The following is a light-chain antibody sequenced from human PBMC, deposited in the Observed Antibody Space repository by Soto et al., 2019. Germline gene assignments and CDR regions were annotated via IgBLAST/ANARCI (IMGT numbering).Light chain of an antibody. CDR2: AAS. CDR1: QSINWY. CDR3: QQYYSFPPT. Sequence: DIQMTQSPSSLSASVGDRVTITCRASQSINWYLNWYQQKPGKAPNLLIYAASSLQSGVPARFSGSWSGTEFTLTISSLQSEDFATYYCQQYYSFPPTFGQGTKVDIK. J-gene: IGKJ1*01. V-gene: IGKV1-39*01.